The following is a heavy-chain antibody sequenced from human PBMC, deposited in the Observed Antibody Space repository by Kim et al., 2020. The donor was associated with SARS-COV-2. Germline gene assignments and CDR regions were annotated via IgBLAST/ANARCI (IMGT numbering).Heavy chain of an antibody. CDR2: IGTAGDP. CDR1: GFTFSSYD. J-gene: IGHJ6*02. D-gene: IGHD3-9*01. V-gene: IGHV3-13*05. CDR3: ARGRRAYYDILTGPGAFASEYGMDV. Sequence: GGSLRLSCAASGFTFSSYDMHWVRQATGKGLEWVSAIGTAGDPYYPGSVKGRFTISRENAKNSLYLQMNSLRAGDTAVYYCARGRRAYYDILTGPGAFASEYGMDVWGQGTTVTVSS.